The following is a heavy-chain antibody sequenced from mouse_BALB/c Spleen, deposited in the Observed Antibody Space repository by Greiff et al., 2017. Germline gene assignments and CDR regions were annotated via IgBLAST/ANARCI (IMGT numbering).Heavy chain of an antibody. CDR1: GFSLTSYG. CDR2: IWSGGST. Sequence: QVQLKESGPGLVQPSQSLSITCTVSGFSLTSYGVHWVRQSPGKGLEWLGVIWSGGSTDYNAAFISRLSISKDNSKSQVFFKMNSLQADDTAIYYCARGTGLYYFDYWGQGTTLTVSS. D-gene: IGHD4-1*01. J-gene: IGHJ2*01. V-gene: IGHV2-4-1*01. CDR3: ARGTGLYYFDY.